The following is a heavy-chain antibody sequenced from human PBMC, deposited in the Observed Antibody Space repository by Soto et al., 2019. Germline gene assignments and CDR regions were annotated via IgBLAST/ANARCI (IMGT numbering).Heavy chain of an antibody. V-gene: IGHV4-30-4*01. CDR1: GGSISRGVYY. Sequence: QVQLQESGPGLVQPSQTLALTCTVSGGSISRGVYYWGWIRQPPGKGLEWIGYIHFRGSTYYSPSLKSRVTISVDTSKDLFSLHRTSLPDADTAVYSCARVSPPYSNYYHLWGQGTLVTVSS. D-gene: IGHD4-4*01. CDR3: ARVSPPYSNYYHL. J-gene: IGHJ4*02. CDR2: IHFRGST.